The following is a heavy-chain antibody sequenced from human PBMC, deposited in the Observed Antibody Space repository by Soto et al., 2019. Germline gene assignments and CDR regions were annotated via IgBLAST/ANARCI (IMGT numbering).Heavy chain of an antibody. D-gene: IGHD6-19*01. J-gene: IGHJ4*02. CDR1: GFTFSSYG. Sequence: QVQLVESGGGVVQPGRSLRLSCAASGFTFSSYGMHWVRQAPGKGLEWVAVIWEDGSNKYYADSVKGRFTISKDNSKNTLYLQMNSLRAEDTAVYYCARERVSGWYCCDFWGQGTLVTVSS. CDR3: ARERVSGWYCCDF. CDR2: IWEDGSNK. V-gene: IGHV3-33*01.